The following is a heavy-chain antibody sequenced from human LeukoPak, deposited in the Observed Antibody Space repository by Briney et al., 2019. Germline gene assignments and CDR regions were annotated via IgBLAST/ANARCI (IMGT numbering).Heavy chain of an antibody. CDR3: ARATIVVVPAATFLYSSSLSVGWFDP. Sequence: PSETLSLTCTVSGGSISSYYWSWIRQPPGKGLEWIGYIYCSGSTNYNPSLKSRVTISVDTSKNQFSLKLSSVTAADTAVYYCARATIVVVPAATFLYSSSLSVGWFDPWGQGTLVTVSS. CDR1: GGSISSYY. V-gene: IGHV4-59*12. CDR2: IYCSGST. D-gene: IGHD2-2*01. J-gene: IGHJ5*02.